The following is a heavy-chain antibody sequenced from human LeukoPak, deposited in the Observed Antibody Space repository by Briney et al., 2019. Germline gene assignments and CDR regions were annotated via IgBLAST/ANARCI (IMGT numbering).Heavy chain of an antibody. CDR1: GGSISSGGYY. J-gene: IGHJ4*02. V-gene: IGHV4-31*03. D-gene: IGHD2-21*02. CDR3: ARGGYCGGDCYSYIDY. Sequence: SQTLSLTCTVSGGSISSGGYYWNWIRQHPGKGLEWIGYIYYSGSTYYNPSLKSRVTISVDTSKNQFSLKLSSVTAADTAVYYCARGGYCGGDCYSYIDYWGQGTLVTVSS. CDR2: IYYSGST.